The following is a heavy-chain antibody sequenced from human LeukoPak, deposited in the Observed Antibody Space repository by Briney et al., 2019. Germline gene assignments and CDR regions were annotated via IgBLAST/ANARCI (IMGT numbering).Heavy chain of an antibody. CDR1: GGSISSYY. J-gene: IGHJ6*04. Sequence: SETLSLTCTVSGGSISSYYWSWIRQPPGKGLEWIGYIYYSGSTNYNPSLKSRVTISVDTSKNQFSLKLSSVTAADTAVYYCARRLRYCSSTSCSLSVWGKGTTVTVSS. V-gene: IGHV4-59*12. CDR3: ARRLRYCSSTSCSLSV. CDR2: IYYSGST. D-gene: IGHD2-2*01.